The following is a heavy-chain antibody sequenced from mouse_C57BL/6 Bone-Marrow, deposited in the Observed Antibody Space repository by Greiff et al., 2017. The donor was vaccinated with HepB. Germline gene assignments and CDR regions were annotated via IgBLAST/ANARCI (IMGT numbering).Heavy chain of an antibody. CDR1: GYTFTSYW. D-gene: IGHD1-1*01. J-gene: IGHJ1*03. CDR3: ARSNHYYGSRVWYFDV. Sequence: VQLQQPGAELVRPGSSVKLSCKASGYTFTSYWMHWVKQRPIQGLEWIGNIDPSDSETHYNQKFKDKATLTVDKSSSTAYMQLSSLTSEDSAVYYCARSNHYYGSRVWYFDVWGTGTTVTVSS. CDR2: IDPSDSET. V-gene: IGHV1-52*01.